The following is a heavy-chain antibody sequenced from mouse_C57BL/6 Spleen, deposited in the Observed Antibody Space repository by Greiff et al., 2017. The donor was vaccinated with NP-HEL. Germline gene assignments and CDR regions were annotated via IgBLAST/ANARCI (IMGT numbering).Heavy chain of an antibody. V-gene: IGHV1-82*01. Sequence: VKLLESGPELVKPGASVKISCKASGYAFSSSWMNWVKQRPGKGLEWIGRIYPGDGDTNYNGKFKGKATLTADKSSSTAYMQLSSLTSEDSAVYCCAGWPMTTGYFDYWGQGTTLTVSS. CDR2: IYPGDGDT. J-gene: IGHJ2*01. D-gene: IGHD1-1*01. CDR3: AGWPMTTGYFDY. CDR1: GYAFSSSW.